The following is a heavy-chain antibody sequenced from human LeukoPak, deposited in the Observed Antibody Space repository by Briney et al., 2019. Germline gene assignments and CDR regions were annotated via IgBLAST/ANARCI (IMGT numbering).Heavy chain of an antibody. Sequence: ASVKVSCKASGYTFTSYGISGVRQAPGQGLEWMGWISAYNGNTNYAQKLQGRVTMTTDTSTSTAYMELRSLRSDDTAVYYCARRYGGNPYYYYYYMDVWGKGTTVTVSS. J-gene: IGHJ6*03. D-gene: IGHD4-23*01. CDR2: ISAYNGNT. CDR1: GYTFTSYG. V-gene: IGHV1-18*01. CDR3: ARRYGGNPYYYYYYMDV.